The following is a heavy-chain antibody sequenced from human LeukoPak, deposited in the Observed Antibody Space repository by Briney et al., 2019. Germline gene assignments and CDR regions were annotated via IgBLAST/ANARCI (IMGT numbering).Heavy chain of an antibody. CDR2: IDSSSSSI. J-gene: IGHJ4*02. CDR1: GFTFSSYS. Sequence: GGSLRLSCAASGFTFSSYSMNWVRQVPGKGLEWVSYIDSSSSSIYYADSVKGRFTISRDNSKNTLYLQMNGLRAEDTAVYYCARDYQSSWTPGCWGQGTLVTVSS. D-gene: IGHD6-19*01. V-gene: IGHV3-48*01. CDR3: ARDYQSSWTPGC.